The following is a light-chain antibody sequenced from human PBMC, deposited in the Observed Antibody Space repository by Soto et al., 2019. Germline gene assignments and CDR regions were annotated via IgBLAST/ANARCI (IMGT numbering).Light chain of an antibody. CDR2: AND. Sequence: QSALTQPPSVSGAPGQRVTISCTGSSSNIGAGYDVHWYQQLPGTAPKLLIYANDNRPSGVPDRFSGSKSGTSASLAITGLRAADEADYYCQSYASSPSAIFVFGTGTKVTVL. V-gene: IGLV1-40*01. CDR3: QSYASSPSAIFV. CDR1: SSNIGAGYD. J-gene: IGLJ1*01.